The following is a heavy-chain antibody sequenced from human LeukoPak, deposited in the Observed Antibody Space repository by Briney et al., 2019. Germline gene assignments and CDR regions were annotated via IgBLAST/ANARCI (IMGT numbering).Heavy chain of an antibody. V-gene: IGHV1-46*01. CDR1: GYIFTSYY. J-gene: IGHJ3*02. Sequence: GASVKVSCKAFGYIFTSYYMHWVRQAPGQGLEWMAIINPTGGTTAYAQKFQGRVTVTRDTSTSTVYMELSGLRSDDTAVYYCARTSVTAPLGAFDIWGQGTMVTVSS. CDR2: INPTGGTT. CDR3: ARTSVTAPLGAFDI. D-gene: IGHD6-6*01.